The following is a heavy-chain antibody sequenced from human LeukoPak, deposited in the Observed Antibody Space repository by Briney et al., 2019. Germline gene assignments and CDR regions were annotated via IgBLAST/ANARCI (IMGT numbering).Heavy chain of an antibody. CDR2: ISGDGGST. Sequence: GGSLRLSCAASGFTSDDYAMHWVRQAPGKGLERVSLISGDGGSTYYADSVKGRFTISRDNSKNSLYLQMNSLRTEDTALYYCAKDRWGLPDYWGQGTLVTVSS. CDR1: GFTSDDYA. J-gene: IGHJ4*02. CDR3: AKDRWGLPDY. V-gene: IGHV3-43*02. D-gene: IGHD2-21*02.